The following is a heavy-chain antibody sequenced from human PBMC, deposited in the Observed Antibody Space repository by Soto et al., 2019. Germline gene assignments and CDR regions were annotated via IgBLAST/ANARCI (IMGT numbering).Heavy chain of an antibody. D-gene: IGHD2-15*01. J-gene: IGHJ4*02. CDR3: AREGPDIVVVVAATSFDY. CDR2: VYTSGST. CDR1: GGSISSYY. V-gene: IGHV4-4*07. Sequence: QVQLQESGPGLVKPSETLSLTCTVSGGSISSYYWSWIRQPAGRGLGWIGRVYTSGSTNYNPSLESRVTMSVDTSKNQFSLKLSSVTAADTAVYYCAREGPDIVVVVAATSFDYWGQGTLVTVSS.